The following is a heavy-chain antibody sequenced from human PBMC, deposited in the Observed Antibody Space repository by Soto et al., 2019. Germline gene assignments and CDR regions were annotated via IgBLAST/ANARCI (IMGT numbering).Heavy chain of an antibody. CDR2: INFNGGST. CDR3: AVSQYGYNNGWPPCFDY. Sequence: ASVKVSCKASGHTFTTYYMHWVRQAPGQGLDWMGIINFNGGSTTYAQQFQGRVTMTRDTSTSTVYMELSSLRSEDTAIYYCAVSQYGYNNGWPPCFDYWGQGTLVTVSS. CDR1: GHTFTTYY. D-gene: IGHD6-25*01. V-gene: IGHV1-46*01. J-gene: IGHJ4*02.